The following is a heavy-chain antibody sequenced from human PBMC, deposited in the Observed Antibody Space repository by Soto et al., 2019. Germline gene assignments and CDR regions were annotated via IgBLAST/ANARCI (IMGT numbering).Heavy chain of an antibody. CDR3: AREEEYSSSVDHDYGDYGIDY. CDR1: GYTFTGYY. CDR2: INPNSGGT. V-gene: IGHV1-2*02. Sequence: QVQLVQSGAEVKKPGASVKVSCKASGYTFTGYYMHWVRQAPGQGLERMGWINPNSGGTNYAQKFQGRATMTRDTSISTAYMELRRLRSDDTAVYDCAREEEYSSSVDHDYGDYGIDYWGQGTLVTVSS. J-gene: IGHJ4*02. D-gene: IGHD4-17*01.